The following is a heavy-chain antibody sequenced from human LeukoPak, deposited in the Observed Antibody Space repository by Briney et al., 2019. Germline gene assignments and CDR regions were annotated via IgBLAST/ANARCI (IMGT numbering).Heavy chain of an antibody. J-gene: IGHJ5*02. CDR1: GFTFRNYW. Sequence: GGSLRLSCAASGFTFRNYWMTWVRQSPGQGLVWVANIDQRGSEIHYVDSVKGRFTISRDDAKNSVYLQMNNLRVEDTAIYYCARDSRIPPVGFDPWGQGTLVTVSS. CDR2: IDQRGSEI. V-gene: IGHV3-7*01. CDR3: ARDSRIPPVGFDP. D-gene: IGHD2-2*02.